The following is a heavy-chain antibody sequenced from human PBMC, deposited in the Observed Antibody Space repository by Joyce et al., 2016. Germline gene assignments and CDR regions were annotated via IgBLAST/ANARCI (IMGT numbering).Heavy chain of an antibody. CDR1: GASFRRNA. Sequence: QVQLVQSGAEVKKPGSSVKVSCKASGASFRRNAINWVRQAPGKGLEWGGGISPMLETPSYAQKFQGRVTITADTSTSTVYMELSSLTSEDTAMYYCAREPMVPEIFTQKGGDYWGQGTLVTVSS. D-gene: IGHD3-10*01. V-gene: IGHV1-69*06. CDR3: AREPMVPEIFTQKGGDY. J-gene: IGHJ4*02. CDR2: ISPMLETP.